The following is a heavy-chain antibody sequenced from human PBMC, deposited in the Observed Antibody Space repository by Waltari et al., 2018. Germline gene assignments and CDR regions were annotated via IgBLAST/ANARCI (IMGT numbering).Heavy chain of an antibody. CDR1: GYTFTGYY. V-gene: IGHV1-2*02. Sequence: QVQLVQSGAEVKKPGASVKVSCKASGYTFTGYYMHWVRQAPGQGLEWMGWINPNSGGTNYAQKCQGRVTMTRDTSISTAYMELSRLRSDDTAVYYCARDLVTYYYDSSGYYYDYWGQGTLVTVSS. CDR2: INPNSGGT. J-gene: IGHJ4*02. D-gene: IGHD3-22*01. CDR3: ARDLVTYYYDSSGYYYDY.